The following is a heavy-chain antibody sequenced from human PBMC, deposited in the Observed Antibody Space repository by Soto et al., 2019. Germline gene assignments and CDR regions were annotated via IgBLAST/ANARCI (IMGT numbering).Heavy chain of an antibody. D-gene: IGHD6-6*01. J-gene: IGHJ6*02. CDR1: GYTFTGYY. V-gene: IGHV1-2*02. Sequence: GASVKVSCKASGYTFTGYYMHWVRQAPGQGLEWMGWINPNSGGTNYAQKFQGRVTMTRDTSISAAYMELSRLRSDDTAVYYCARDIEQLVSIYYYYGMDVWGQGTTVTVSS. CDR2: INPNSGGT. CDR3: ARDIEQLVSIYYYYGMDV.